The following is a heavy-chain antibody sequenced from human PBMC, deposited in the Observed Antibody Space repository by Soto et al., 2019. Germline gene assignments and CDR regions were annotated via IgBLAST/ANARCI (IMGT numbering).Heavy chain of an antibody. CDR1: GFTFSSYE. V-gene: IGHV3-48*03. Sequence: PGGSLRLSCAASGFTFSSYEMHWVRQAPGKGLEWVSYISSSGNLIYYADSVKGRFTISRDNAKNSLYLQMNSLRAEDTAVYYCARDDSSLAQLAYWGQGTLLTASS. D-gene: IGHD2-21*01. CDR3: ARDDSSLAQLAY. CDR2: ISSSGNLI. J-gene: IGHJ4*02.